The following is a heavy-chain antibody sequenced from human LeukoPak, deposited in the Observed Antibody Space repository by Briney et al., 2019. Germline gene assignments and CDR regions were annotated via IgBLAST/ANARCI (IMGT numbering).Heavy chain of an antibody. D-gene: IGHD1-1*01. CDR1: GASISNYY. V-gene: IGHV4-59*08. CDR3: ARHERGAENLDY. Sequence: SETLSLTCTLSGASISNYYWSWIWQPPGKGLECIGYVSYSGRTDHNPSLKSRVTISADTSKNQFSLKLTSVTAADTAVYYCARHERGAENLDYWGQGTLVTVSS. J-gene: IGHJ4*02. CDR2: VSYSGRT.